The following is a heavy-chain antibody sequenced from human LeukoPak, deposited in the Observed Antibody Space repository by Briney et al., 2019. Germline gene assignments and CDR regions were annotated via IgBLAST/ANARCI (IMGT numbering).Heavy chain of an antibody. CDR3: VSFRTVTTAYYYGMDV. V-gene: IGHV1-69*04. J-gene: IGHJ6*02. CDR1: GYTFTSYD. CDR2: IIPILGIA. Sequence: SVKVSCKASGYTFTSYDINWVRQAPGQGLEWMGRIIPILGIANYAQKFQGRVTITADKSTSTAYMELSSLRSEDTAVYYCVSFRTVTTAYYYGMDVWGQGTTVTVSS. D-gene: IGHD4-17*01.